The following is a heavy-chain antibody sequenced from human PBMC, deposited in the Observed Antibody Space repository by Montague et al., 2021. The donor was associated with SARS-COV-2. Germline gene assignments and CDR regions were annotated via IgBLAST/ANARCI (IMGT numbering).Heavy chain of an antibody. Sequence: PALVKPTQTLTLTCTFSGFSLSTSGMCVSWIRQPPGKALEWLALXDWXADKFYSTSLKTRLTISKDTSKNQVVLTMTNMDPVDTATYYCARVRYFDTTFDYWGQGTLVTVSS. CDR2: XDWXADK. CDR3: ARVRYFDTTFDY. V-gene: IGHV2-70*01. CDR1: GFSLSTSGMC. J-gene: IGHJ4*02. D-gene: IGHD3-9*01.